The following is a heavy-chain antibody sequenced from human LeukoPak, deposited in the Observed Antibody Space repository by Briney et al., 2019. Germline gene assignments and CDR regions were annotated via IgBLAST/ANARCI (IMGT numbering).Heavy chain of an antibody. V-gene: IGHV1-46*01. CDR3: ARDMGLTYYDFWSGYNWFDP. CDR2: INPSGGST. CDR1: GYTFTSYY. D-gene: IGHD3-3*01. Sequence: GASVKVSCKASGYTFTSYYKHWVRQAPGQGLEWMGIINPSGGSTSYAQKFQGRVTMTRDTSTSTVYMELSSLRSEDTAVYYCARDMGLTYYDFWSGYNWFDPWGQGTLVTVSS. J-gene: IGHJ5*02.